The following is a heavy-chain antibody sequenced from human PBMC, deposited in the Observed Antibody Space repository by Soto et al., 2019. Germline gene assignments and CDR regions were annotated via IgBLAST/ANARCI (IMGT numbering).Heavy chain of an antibody. J-gene: IGHJ4*02. CDR2: IKSKTDGGTT. CDR1: GFIFSDAW. V-gene: IGHV3-15*07. D-gene: IGHD6-19*01. Sequence: PGGSLRLSCAASGFIFSDAWMNWVRQAPGKGLEWVGRIKSKTDGGTTDYAAPVKGRFTISRDDSKNTLYLQMNSLKIEDTAVYSCTTDLAVAGNLDYWGQGTLVTVSS. CDR3: TTDLAVAGNLDY.